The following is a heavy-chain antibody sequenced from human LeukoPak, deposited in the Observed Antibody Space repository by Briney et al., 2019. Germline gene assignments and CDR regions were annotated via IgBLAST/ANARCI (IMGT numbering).Heavy chain of an antibody. CDR3: AIRDGHTDH. J-gene: IGHJ4*02. V-gene: IGHV1-3*03. Sequence: ASVTVSFKASGYTFTNYAMHWVRQAPGQRPEGLGWINAANGYAKYSQELQGRVIITRDTSASTAYMELSSLRSEDMAIYYCAIRDGHTDHWGQGTLVTVSS. CDR2: INAANGYA. D-gene: IGHD5-24*01. CDR1: GYTFTNYA.